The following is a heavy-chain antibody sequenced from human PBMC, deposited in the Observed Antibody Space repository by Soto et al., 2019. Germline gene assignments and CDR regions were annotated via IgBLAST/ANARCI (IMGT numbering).Heavy chain of an antibody. CDR1: GGSISSGDYY. V-gene: IGHV4-30-4*01. Sequence: SETLSLTCTVSGGSISSGDYYWSWIRQPPGQGLEWVGYMYRTGSTFYNPSLKSRLTISVDRSKNQFSLKLSSVTATDTAVYYRARANGFYGDWFDPWGQGALVTVSS. D-gene: IGHD4-17*01. CDR2: MYRTGST. CDR3: ARANGFYGDWFDP. J-gene: IGHJ5*02.